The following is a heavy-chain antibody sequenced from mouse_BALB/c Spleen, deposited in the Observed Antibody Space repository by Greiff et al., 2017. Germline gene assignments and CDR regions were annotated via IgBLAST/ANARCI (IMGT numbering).Heavy chain of an antibody. D-gene: IGHD2-4*01. Sequence: VKLMESGPGLVAPSQSLSITCTVSGFSLTDYGVSWIRQPPGKGLEWLGVIWGGGSTYYNSALKSRLSISKDNSKSQVFLKMNSLQTDDTAMYYCAKEGYYDYDGAWFAYWGQGTLVTVSA. CDR3: AKEGYYDYDGAWFAY. V-gene: IGHV2-6-5*01. J-gene: IGHJ3*01. CDR2: IWGGGST. CDR1: GFSLTDYG.